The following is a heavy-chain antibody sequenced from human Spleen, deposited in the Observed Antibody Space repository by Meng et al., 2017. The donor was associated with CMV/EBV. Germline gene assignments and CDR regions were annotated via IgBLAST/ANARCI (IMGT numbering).Heavy chain of an antibody. CDR3: ARVGDWYQLLYHFDY. V-gene: IGHV1-2*02. J-gene: IGHJ4*02. CDR1: GYTFTGYY. Sequence: ASVKVSCKASGYTFTGYYMHWVRQAPGQGLEWMGCINPNSGGTNYAQKFQGRVTMTRDTSISTAYMELSRLRSDDTAVYYCARVGDWYQLLYHFDYWGQGTLVTVSS. CDR2: INPNSGGT. D-gene: IGHD2-2*02.